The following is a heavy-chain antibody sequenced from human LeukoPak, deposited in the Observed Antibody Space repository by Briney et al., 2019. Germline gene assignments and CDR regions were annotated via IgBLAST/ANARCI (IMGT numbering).Heavy chain of an antibody. J-gene: IGHJ4*02. D-gene: IGHD1-26*01. CDR3: ARDREEVGATNY. CDR2: IRYDGSNK. V-gene: IGHV3-30*02. CDR1: GFTFSSYG. Sequence: GGSLRLSCAASGFTFSSYGMHWVRQAPGKGLEWVAFIRYDGSNKYYADSVKGRFTISRDNAKNSLYLQMNSLRAEDTAVYYCARDREEVGATNYWGQGTLVTVSS.